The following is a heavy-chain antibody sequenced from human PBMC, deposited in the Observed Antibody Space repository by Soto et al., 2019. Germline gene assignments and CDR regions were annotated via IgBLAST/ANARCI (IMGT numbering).Heavy chain of an antibody. D-gene: IGHD6-6*01. CDR1: GFTFSSYA. J-gene: IGHJ4*02. CDR2: ISYDGSNK. V-gene: IGHV3-30-3*01. CDR3: ARDIRLYSSSSPLDAFDY. Sequence: PGGSLRLSCAASGFTFSSYAMHWVRQAPGKGLEWVAVISYDGSNKYYADSVKGRFTISRDNSKNTLYLQMNSLRAEDTAVYYCARDIRLYSSSSPLDAFDYWGQGTLVTVSS.